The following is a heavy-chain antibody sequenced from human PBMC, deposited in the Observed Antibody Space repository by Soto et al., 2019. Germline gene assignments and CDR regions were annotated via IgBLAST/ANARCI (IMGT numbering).Heavy chain of an antibody. CDR3: ARVQLWLKYGMDV. CDR2: IYYSGST. D-gene: IGHD5-18*01. J-gene: IGHJ6*02. CDR1: GGSISSYY. Sequence: SETLSLTCTVSGGSISSYYWSWIRQPPGKGLEWIGYIYYSGSTNYNPSLKSRVTISVDTSKNQFSLKLSSVTAADTAVYYCARVQLWLKYGMDVWGQGTTVTVSS. V-gene: IGHV4-59*01.